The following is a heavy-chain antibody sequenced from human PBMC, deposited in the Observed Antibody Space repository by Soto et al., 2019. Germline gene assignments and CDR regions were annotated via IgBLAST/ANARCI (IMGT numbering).Heavy chain of an antibody. CDR2: IIPIFGTA. CDR1: GGTFSSYA. V-gene: IGHV1-69*06. D-gene: IGHD5-12*01. CDR3: ARDPGVIVATTYYYYYGMDV. J-gene: IGHJ6*02. Sequence: QVQLVQSGAEVKKPGSSVKVSCKASGGTFSSYAISWVRQAPGQGLEWMGGIIPIFGTANYAQKFQGRVTITADKSTSTAYMELSSLRSEDTAVYYCARDPGVIVATTYYYYYGMDVWGQGTTDTVSS.